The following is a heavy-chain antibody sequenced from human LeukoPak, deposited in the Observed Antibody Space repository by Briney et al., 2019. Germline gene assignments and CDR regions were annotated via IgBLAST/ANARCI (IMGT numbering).Heavy chain of an antibody. Sequence: GGSLRLSCAASGFTFSSYWMSWVRQAPGKGLEWVANIKQDGSEKYYVDSGKGRFTISRDNAKNSLYLQMNSLRAEDTAVYYCARDPYYYDSSGYSPWGQGTLVTVSS. J-gene: IGHJ4*02. D-gene: IGHD3-22*01. CDR3: ARDPYYYDSSGYSP. CDR1: GFTFSSYW. CDR2: IKQDGSEK. V-gene: IGHV3-7*03.